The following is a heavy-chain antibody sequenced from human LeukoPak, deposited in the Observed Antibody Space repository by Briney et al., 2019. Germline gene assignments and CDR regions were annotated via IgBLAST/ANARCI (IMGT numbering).Heavy chain of an antibody. CDR3: TRMTAGHDY. D-gene: IGHD2-21*02. CDR1: GVSFDDYY. CDR2: INHSGYT. Sequence: SGTLSLTCAVSGVSFDDYYWSWVRQTPGKGLEWIGEINHSGYTNDSPSLKSRVTLSIDTSRKQFSLNLRSVTVADTGIYYCTRMTAGHDYWGQGTLVTVSS. J-gene: IGHJ4*02. V-gene: IGHV4-34*01.